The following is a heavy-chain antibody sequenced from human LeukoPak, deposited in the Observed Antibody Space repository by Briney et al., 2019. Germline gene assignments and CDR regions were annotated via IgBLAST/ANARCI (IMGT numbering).Heavy chain of an antibody. D-gene: IGHD4-17*01. J-gene: IGHJ5*02. Sequence: HPGGSRRLSCAASGFIFSNYAMHWVRQAPGKGLDWVAVISFDGSNMYYADSAKGRFTISSDNSKNTLYLQMNSLRAEDTALYYCAREVPYGDYQDGEGFDPWGQGTLVTVSS. V-gene: IGHV3-30*04. CDR3: AREVPYGDYQDGEGFDP. CDR1: GFIFSNYA. CDR2: ISFDGSNM.